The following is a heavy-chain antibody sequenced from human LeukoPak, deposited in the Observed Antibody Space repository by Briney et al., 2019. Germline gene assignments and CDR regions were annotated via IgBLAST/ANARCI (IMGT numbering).Heavy chain of an antibody. Sequence: GGSLRLSCAASGFTSSSYAMSWVRQAPGTGLEWVSAISGSGGSTYYADSVKGRFTISRDNSKNTLYLQMNSLRAEDTAVYYCAKHTYDSSGYLRTDFDYWGQGTLVTVSS. CDR3: AKHTYDSSGYLRTDFDY. V-gene: IGHV3-23*01. CDR1: GFTSSSYA. D-gene: IGHD3-22*01. CDR2: ISGSGGST. J-gene: IGHJ4*02.